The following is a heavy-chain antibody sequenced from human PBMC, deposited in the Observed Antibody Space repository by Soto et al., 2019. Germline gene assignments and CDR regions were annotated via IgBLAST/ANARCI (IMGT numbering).Heavy chain of an antibody. CDR1: GYTFTSYD. CDR2: INPSGGST. D-gene: IGHD2-15*01. V-gene: IGHV1-46*01. CDR3: ALQRRYCSGGSCSPGEYFQH. Sequence: ASVKVSCKASGYTFTSYDINWVRQAPGQGLEWMGIINPSGGSTSYAQKFQGRVTMTRDTSTSTVYMELSSLRSEDTAVYYCALQRRYCSGGSCSPGEYFQHWGQGTLVTVSS. J-gene: IGHJ1*01.